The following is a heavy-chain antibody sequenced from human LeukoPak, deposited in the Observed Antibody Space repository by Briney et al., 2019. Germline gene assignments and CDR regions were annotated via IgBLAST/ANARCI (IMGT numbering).Heavy chain of an antibody. J-gene: IGHJ4*02. V-gene: IGHV4-59*01. D-gene: IGHD2-2*01. CDR3: ARGGGGDCRSTSCYHY. CDR1: GGSIRSYY. CDR2: IYYSGST. Sequence: SETLSLTCTVSGGSIRSYYWSWIRQPPGKGLEWIGYIYYSGSTNYNPSLKSRVSISVDTSKNQFSLKLSSVTAADTAVYYCARGGGGDCRSTSCYHYWGQGTLVTVSS.